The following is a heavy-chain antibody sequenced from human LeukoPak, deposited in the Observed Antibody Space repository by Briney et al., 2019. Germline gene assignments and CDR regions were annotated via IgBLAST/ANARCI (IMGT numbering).Heavy chain of an antibody. Sequence: GGSLRLSCAASGFTVSSNYMSWVRQAPGKGLEWVSYISSSSSTIYYADSVKGRFTISRDNAKNSLYLQMNSLRAEDTAVYYCARDPNDAFDIWGQGTMVTVSS. CDR2: ISSSSSTI. V-gene: IGHV3-48*01. J-gene: IGHJ3*02. CDR1: GFTVSSNY. CDR3: ARDPNDAFDI.